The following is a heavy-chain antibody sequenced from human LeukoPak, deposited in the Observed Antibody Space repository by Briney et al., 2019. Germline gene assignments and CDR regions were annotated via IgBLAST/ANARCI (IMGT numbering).Heavy chain of an antibody. D-gene: IGHD4-11*01. Sequence: GGSLRLSCAASGFTFSNYEMKWVRQAPGKGLEWISYIGSSGSPKYYTDSVKGRFTISRDIANSLLYLQMNSLRADDTAVYYCARGLDYSTGFDYWGQGTLVTVSS. CDR3: ARGLDYSTGFDY. V-gene: IGHV3-48*03. CDR2: IGSSGSPK. CDR1: GFTFSNYE. J-gene: IGHJ4*02.